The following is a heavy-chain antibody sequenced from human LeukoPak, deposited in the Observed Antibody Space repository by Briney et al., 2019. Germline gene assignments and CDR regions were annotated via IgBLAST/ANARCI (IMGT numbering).Heavy chain of an antibody. V-gene: IGHV1-2*06. J-gene: IGHJ4*02. Sequence: ASVKVSCKASGYTFTGYYMHWVRQAPGQGLEWMGRINPNSGGTNYAQKFQGRVTMTRDTSISTAYMELSRLRSGDTAVYYCARDFWWEGRYYFDYWGQGTLVTVSS. CDR1: GYTFTGYY. CDR3: ARDFWWEGRYYFDY. CDR2: INPNSGGT. D-gene: IGHD1-26*01.